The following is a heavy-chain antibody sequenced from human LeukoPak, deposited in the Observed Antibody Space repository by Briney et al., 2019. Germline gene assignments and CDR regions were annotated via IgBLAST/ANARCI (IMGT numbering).Heavy chain of an antibody. CDR3: ARSPPRATVDY. CDR1: GFTFSSYS. V-gene: IGHV3-21*01. Sequence: GGSLRLSCAASGFTFSSYSMNWVRQAPGKGLEWVSSISSSSSYIYYADSVKGRFTISRDNAKNSLYLQTNSLRAEDTAVYYCARSPPRATVDYWGQGTLVTVSS. J-gene: IGHJ4*02. D-gene: IGHD5-24*01. CDR2: ISSSSSYI.